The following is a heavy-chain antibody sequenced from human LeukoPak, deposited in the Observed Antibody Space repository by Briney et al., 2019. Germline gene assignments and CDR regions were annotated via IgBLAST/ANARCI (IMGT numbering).Heavy chain of an antibody. CDR2: IRSSSGYI. D-gene: IGHD2-15*01. J-gene: IGHJ4*02. CDR3: AKPLTGGGSWPPFDS. V-gene: IGHV3-21*04. CDR1: GFTFSSYS. Sequence: KTGGSLRLSCAASGFTFSSYSMNWVRQAPGKGLEWVSSIRSSSGYIYYADSVKGRFTISRDNAKRSLSLQMNSLRDEDTAVYYCAKPLTGGGSWPPFDSWGQGTLVTVSS.